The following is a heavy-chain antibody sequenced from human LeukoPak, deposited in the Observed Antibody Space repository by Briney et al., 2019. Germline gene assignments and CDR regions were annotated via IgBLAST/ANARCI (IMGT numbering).Heavy chain of an antibody. V-gene: IGHV3-23*01. D-gene: IGHD4-11*01. J-gene: IGHJ5*02. CDR1: GFTFSSYA. CDR2: ISGSGGST. CDR3: ARGPAYSNYDWFDP. Sequence: GGSLRLSCAASGFTFSSYAMSWVRQAPGKGLEWVSAISGSGGSTYYAESVKGRFTISRDNSKNTLYLQMNSLRAEDTAVYYCARGPAYSNYDWFDPWGQGTLVTVSS.